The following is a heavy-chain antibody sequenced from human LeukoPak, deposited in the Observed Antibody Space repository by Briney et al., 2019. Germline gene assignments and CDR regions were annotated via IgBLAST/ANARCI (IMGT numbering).Heavy chain of an antibody. V-gene: IGHV3-72*01. CDR3: ARVGYSYGSYWYFDL. D-gene: IGHD5-18*01. CDR2: IRNKANSYTT. CDR1: GFTFSSSW. J-gene: IGHJ2*01. Sequence: GGSLRLSCAAPGFTFSSSWMSWVRQAPGKGLEWVGRIRNKANSYTTEYAASVKGRFTISRDDSKNSLYLQMNSLKTEDTAVYYCARVGYSYGSYWYFDLWGRGTLVTVSS.